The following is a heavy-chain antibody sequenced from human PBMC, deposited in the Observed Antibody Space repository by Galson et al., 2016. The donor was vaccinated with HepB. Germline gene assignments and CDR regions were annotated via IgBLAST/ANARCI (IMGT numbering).Heavy chain of an antibody. D-gene: IGHD2-21*01. CDR1: GFTLTTYD. J-gene: IGHJ4*02. Sequence: SLRLSCAASGFTLTTYDMAWVRQAPGKGLEWVSAISITGATTYYADSVKGRFTVSTDSSKNTLFVQMNSLRAEDTAIYYCARVHCGRHSCSRIDYWGQGTLVTVSS. CDR2: ISITGATT. CDR3: ARVHCGRHSCSRIDY. V-gene: IGHV3-23*01.